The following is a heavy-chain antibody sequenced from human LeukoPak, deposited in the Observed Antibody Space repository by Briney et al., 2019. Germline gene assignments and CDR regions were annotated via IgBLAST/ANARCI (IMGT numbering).Heavy chain of an antibody. CDR1: GSTFSSYA. CDR2: ISYDGSNK. Sequence: AGGSLRLSCAASGSTFSSYAMHWVRQAPGKGLEWVAVISYDGSNKYYADSVKGRFTISRDNSKNTLYLQMNSLRAEDTAVYYCATLAAAGTLDYWGQGTLVTVSS. V-gene: IGHV3-30-3*01. D-gene: IGHD6-13*01. CDR3: ATLAAAGTLDY. J-gene: IGHJ4*02.